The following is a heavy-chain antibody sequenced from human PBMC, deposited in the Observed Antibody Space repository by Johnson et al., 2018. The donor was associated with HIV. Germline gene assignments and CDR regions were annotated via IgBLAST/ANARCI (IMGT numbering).Heavy chain of an antibody. D-gene: IGHD3-10*01. J-gene: IGHJ3*02. V-gene: IGHV3-20*04. CDR2: INWNGGST. CDR1: GFTFDDYG. CDR3: TRVSFGEGAFDI. Sequence: MLLVESGGGVVRPGGSLRLSCAASGFTFDDYGMSWVRQAPGKGLEWVSGINWNGGSTGYADSVKGRFTISRDNAKNSVYLQMNSLKTEDTAVYYCTRVSFGEGAFDIWGHGTMVTVSS.